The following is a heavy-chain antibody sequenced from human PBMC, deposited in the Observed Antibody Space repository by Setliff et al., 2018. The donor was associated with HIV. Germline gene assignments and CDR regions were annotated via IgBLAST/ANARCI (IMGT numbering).Heavy chain of an antibody. V-gene: IGHV4-61*09. D-gene: IGHD1-26*01. CDR2: IYTSGST. J-gene: IGHJ3*02. CDR1: GGSISSGSYY. Sequence: TLSLTCTVSGGSISSGSYYWSWIRQPAGKGLEWIGHIYTSGSTNHNTSLKSRVTISIDTSKNQFSLKLSSVTAANTAVYYCARRKSGSYFDAFDIWGQGTMVTVS. CDR3: ARRKSGSYFDAFDI.